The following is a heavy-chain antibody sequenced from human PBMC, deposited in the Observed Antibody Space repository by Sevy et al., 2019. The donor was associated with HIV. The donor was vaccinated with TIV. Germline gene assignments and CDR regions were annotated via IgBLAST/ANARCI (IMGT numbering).Heavy chain of an antibody. CDR1: GFTVSSNY. J-gene: IGHJ4*02. CDR3: ASEGKLLWFGELSTWRDY. V-gene: IGHV3-53*01. Sequence: GGSLRLSCAASGFTVSSNYMSWVRQAPGKGLEWVSVIYSGGSTYYADPVKGRFTISRDNSKNTLYLQMNSLRAEDTAVYYCASEGKLLWFGELSTWRDYWGQGTLVTVSS. D-gene: IGHD3-10*01. CDR2: IYSGGST.